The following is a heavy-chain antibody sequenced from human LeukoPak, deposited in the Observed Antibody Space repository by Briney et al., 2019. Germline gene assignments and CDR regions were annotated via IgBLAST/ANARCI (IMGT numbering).Heavy chain of an antibody. Sequence: PGGSLRLSCAASGLTFDDYDMSWVRQAPGKGLEWVSGINWNGGSTGYADSVKGRFTISRDNAKNSLYLQMNSLRAEDTALYHCARAFGISPHAFDIWGQGTMVTVSS. CDR2: INWNGGST. J-gene: IGHJ3*02. CDR1: GLTFDDYD. D-gene: IGHD1-14*01. V-gene: IGHV3-20*01. CDR3: ARAFGISPHAFDI.